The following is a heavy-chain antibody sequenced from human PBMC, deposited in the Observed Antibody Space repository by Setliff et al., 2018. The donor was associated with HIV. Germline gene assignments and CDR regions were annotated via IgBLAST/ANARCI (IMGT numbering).Heavy chain of an antibody. J-gene: IGHJ4*02. CDR3: ARARSSGLKKYFDY. CDR2: IYTSGST. Sequence: SETLSLTCTVSGGSISSYYWSWIRQPAGKGLEWIGRIYTSGSTNYNPSLKSRVTMSVDTSKNQFSLKLSSVTAADTAVYYCARARSSGLKKYFDYWGQGTQVTVSS. V-gene: IGHV4-4*07. D-gene: IGHD3-22*01. CDR1: GGSISSYY.